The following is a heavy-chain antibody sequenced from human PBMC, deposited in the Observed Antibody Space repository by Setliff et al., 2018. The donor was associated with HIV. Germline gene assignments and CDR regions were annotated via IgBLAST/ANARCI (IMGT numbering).Heavy chain of an antibody. CDR1: GGSMNSDSYS. CDR3: SRARTIGVSAVFFDP. Sequence: SETLSLTCAVSGGSMNSDSYSWTWLRQPAGKGPELIGHIYVGGSVVYKPSHANRVTTSLVPSKNQFSLDLSTVTAADTAKYYCSRARTIGVSAVFFDPWGQGTPVTVSS. V-gene: IGHV4-61*09. CDR2: IYVGGSV. D-gene: IGHD3-3*01. J-gene: IGHJ5*02.